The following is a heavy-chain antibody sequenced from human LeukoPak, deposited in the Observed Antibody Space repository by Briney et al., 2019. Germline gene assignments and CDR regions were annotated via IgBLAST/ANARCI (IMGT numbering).Heavy chain of an antibody. J-gene: IGHJ3*02. CDR3: AGVKLEGWEYAFDI. CDR2: IYHSGST. V-gene: IGHV4-4*02. CDR1: GGSISSSNW. Sequence: SETLSLTCAVSGGSISSSNWWSWVRQPPGKGLEWIGEIYHSGSTNYNPSLKSRVTISVDKSKNQFSLKLSSVTAADTAVYYCAGVKLEGWEYAFDIWGQGTMVTVSS. D-gene: IGHD1-26*01.